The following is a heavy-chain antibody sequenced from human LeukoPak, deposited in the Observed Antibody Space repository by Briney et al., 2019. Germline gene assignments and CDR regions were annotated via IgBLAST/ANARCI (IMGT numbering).Heavy chain of an antibody. V-gene: IGHV3-23*01. CDR1: GFTFNNYA. D-gene: IGHD1-26*01. Sequence: PGGSLRLSCAASGFTFNNYAMSWVRQAPGKGLEWVSTTSSSGTSTYYADSVKGRFTISRDNSKNTLFLQMNSLRAEDTAVYYCAKTLGPGGRCYFDYWGQGTLVSVSS. CDR2: TSSSGTST. J-gene: IGHJ4*02. CDR3: AKTLGPGGRCYFDY.